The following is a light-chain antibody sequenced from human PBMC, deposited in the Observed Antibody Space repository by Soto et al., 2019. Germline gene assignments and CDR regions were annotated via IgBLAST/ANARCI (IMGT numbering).Light chain of an antibody. CDR2: GNS. CDR1: NSKIGACYD. CDR3: QSYDSSLSGLYV. Sequence: QSVLTQPPSVSGAPGQRVTISCTGSNSKIGACYDVHWYQQLPGTAPKLLIYGNSNRPSGVPDRFSGSKSGTSASLAITGLQAEDEADYYCQSYDSSLSGLYVFGTGTKVTVL. J-gene: IGLJ1*01. V-gene: IGLV1-40*01.